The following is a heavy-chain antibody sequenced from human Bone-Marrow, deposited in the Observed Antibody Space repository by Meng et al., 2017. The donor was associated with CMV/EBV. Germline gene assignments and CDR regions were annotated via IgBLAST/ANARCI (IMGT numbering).Heavy chain of an antibody. V-gene: IGHV3-20*01. D-gene: IGHD3-16*01. CDR2: INWNGGST. CDR3: ARGSYNNYVYYYYGMDV. CDR1: GFTFDDYG. Sequence: GESLKISCAASGFTFDDYGMSWVRQAPGKGLEWVSGINWNGGSTGYADSVKGRFTISRDNAKNSLYLQMNSLRAEDTALYHCARGSYNNYVYYYYGMDVWGQGTTVTVSS. J-gene: IGHJ6*02.